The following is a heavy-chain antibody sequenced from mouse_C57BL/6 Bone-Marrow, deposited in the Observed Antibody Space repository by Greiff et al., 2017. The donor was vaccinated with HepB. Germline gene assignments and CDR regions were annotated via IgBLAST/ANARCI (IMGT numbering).Heavy chain of an antibody. J-gene: IGHJ3*01. CDR1: GYTFTSYG. D-gene: IGHD2-1*01. Sequence: QVQLKESGAELARPGASVKLSCKASGYTFTSYGISWVKQRTGQGLEWIGEIYPRSGNTYYNEKFKGKATLTADKSSSTAYMELRSLTSEDSAVYFCAIGVYYGNYWFAYWGQGTLVTVSA. CDR2: IYPRSGNT. V-gene: IGHV1-81*01. CDR3: AIGVYYGNYWFAY.